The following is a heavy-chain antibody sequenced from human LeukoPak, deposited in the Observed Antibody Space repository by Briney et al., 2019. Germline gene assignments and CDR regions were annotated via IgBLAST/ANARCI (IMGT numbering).Heavy chain of an antibody. V-gene: IGHV1-3*01. D-gene: IGHD6-19*01. CDR2: INAGNGNT. CDR3: ATFIAVAAQEDY. CDR1: GYTFTSYA. Sequence: ASVKVSCTASGYTFTSYAMHWVRQAPGQRLEWMGWINAGNGNTKYSQKFQGRVTITRDTSASTAYMELSSLRSEATAVYYCATFIAVAAQEDYWGQGTLVTVSS. J-gene: IGHJ4*02.